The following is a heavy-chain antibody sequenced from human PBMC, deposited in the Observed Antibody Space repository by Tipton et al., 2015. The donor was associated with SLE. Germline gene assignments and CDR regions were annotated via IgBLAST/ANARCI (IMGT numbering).Heavy chain of an antibody. D-gene: IGHD4-17*01. CDR1: GGSISSSSYY. J-gene: IGHJ4*02. V-gene: IGHV4-39*07. CDR2: IYTSGST. CDR3: AREGGGVYGDYRFDY. Sequence: TLSLTCTVSGGSISSSSYYWGWIRQPPGKGLEWIGRIYTSGSTNYNPSLKSRVTISVDTSKNQFSLKLSSVTAADTAVYYWAREGGGVYGDYRFDYWGQGTLVTVSS.